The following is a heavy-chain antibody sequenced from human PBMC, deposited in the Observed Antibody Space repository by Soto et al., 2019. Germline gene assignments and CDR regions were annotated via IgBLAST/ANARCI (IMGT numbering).Heavy chain of an antibody. CDR2: LSANNGNT. V-gene: IGHV1-18*01. CDR1: GYTFTSYG. Sequence: QVQLVQSGAEVKKPGASVKVSCKASGYTFTSYGISWARQSPGQGLERMGWLSANNGNTNYARNLQGRVTMNTDTSTSTAYMELGGLRSDDTAVYYCGRVYVTTVTTGGDYWGRGTLVTDSS. D-gene: IGHD4-17*01. CDR3: GRVYVTTVTTGGDY. J-gene: IGHJ4*02.